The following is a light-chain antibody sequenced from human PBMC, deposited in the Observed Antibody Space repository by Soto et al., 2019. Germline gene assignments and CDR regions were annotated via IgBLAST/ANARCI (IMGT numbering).Light chain of an antibody. J-gene: IGKJ2*01. CDR3: QQIKTFPRT. CDR2: AAS. Sequence: DIQMTQSPSSLSASVGDRVTITCRASQGILTYLAWYQQKPGQVPELLIQAASTLQPGVPSRFSGSGSGTEFTLTINSLQPEDVATYYCQQIKTFPRTFGQGTKLEIK. CDR1: QGILTY. V-gene: IGKV1-27*01.